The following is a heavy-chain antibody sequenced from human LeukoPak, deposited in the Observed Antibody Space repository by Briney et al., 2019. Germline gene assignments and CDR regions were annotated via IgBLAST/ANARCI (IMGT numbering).Heavy chain of an antibody. CDR3: AKHPYCSSTSCYFDY. J-gene: IGHJ4*02. Sequence: GGSLRLSCAASGFTFSGYGMHWVRQAPGKGLEWVAFIRYDGSNKYYADSVKGRFTISRDNSKNTLYLQMNSLRAEDTAVYYCAKHPYCSSTSCYFDYWGQGTLVTVSS. D-gene: IGHD2-2*01. CDR1: GFTFSGYG. CDR2: IRYDGSNK. V-gene: IGHV3-30*02.